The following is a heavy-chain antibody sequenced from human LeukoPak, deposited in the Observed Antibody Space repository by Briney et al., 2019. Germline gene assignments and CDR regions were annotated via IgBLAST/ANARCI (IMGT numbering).Heavy chain of an antibody. J-gene: IGHJ5*02. CDR1: GFTFSSYA. CDR3: AREAGYCSGGSCYDWFDP. Sequence: GGFLRLSCAASGFTFSSYAMHWVRQAPGKGLEWVAVISYDGSNKYYADSVKGRFTISRDNSKNTLYLQMNSLRAEDTAVYYCAREAGYCSGGSCYDWFDPWGQGTLVTVSS. V-gene: IGHV3-30-3*01. D-gene: IGHD2-15*01. CDR2: ISYDGSNK.